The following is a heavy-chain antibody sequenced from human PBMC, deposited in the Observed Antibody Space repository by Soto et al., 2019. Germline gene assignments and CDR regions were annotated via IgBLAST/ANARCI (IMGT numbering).Heavy chain of an antibody. CDR2: IKTKSSGGTT. J-gene: IGHJ4*02. D-gene: IGHD3-3*01. V-gene: IGHV3-15*01. CDR1: GFAFSDAS. CDR3: TPLASGHYGYDF. Sequence: DVQLVESGGDLVKPGGSLRLSCAASGFAFSDASMSWVRQAPGKGLEWVGLIKTKSSGGTTDYASPVKGIFTISRDDSKNTVYLQMDSLKAEDTAVYSCTPLASGHYGYDFWGQGTLVTVSS.